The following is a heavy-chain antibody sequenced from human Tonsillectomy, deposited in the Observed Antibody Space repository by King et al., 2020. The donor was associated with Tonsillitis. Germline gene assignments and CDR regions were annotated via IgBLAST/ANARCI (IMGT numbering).Heavy chain of an antibody. CDR3: ARELGTPGHWYFDL. D-gene: IGHD3-16*01. CDR1: GFTFSTYD. J-gene: IGHJ2*01. CDR2: TIPSGDT. V-gene: IGHV3-13*01. Sequence: VQLVESGGGLVQPGGSLRLSCAASGFTFSTYDMHWVRQPTGKGLEWVSGTIPSGDTSYAGSVKGRFPVSTENAKNSLYLQMNSMTAGDTAVYYCARELGTPGHWYFDLWGRGTLVTVSS.